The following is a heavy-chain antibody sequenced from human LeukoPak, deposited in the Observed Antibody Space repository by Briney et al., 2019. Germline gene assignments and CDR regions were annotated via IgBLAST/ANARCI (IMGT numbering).Heavy chain of an antibody. CDR3: AKDTGFGESSSWVDY. J-gene: IGHJ4*02. CDR1: GFSFSSYG. CDR2: ISDDGSKK. D-gene: IGHD3-10*01. V-gene: IGHV3-30*18. Sequence: GGSLRLSCATSGFSFSSYGMHWVRQAPGKGLEWVAVISDDGSKKNYADSVKGRFTISRDNSKNTLYLQMNSPRPEDTAVYYCAKDTGFGESSSWVDYWGQGTLVTVSS.